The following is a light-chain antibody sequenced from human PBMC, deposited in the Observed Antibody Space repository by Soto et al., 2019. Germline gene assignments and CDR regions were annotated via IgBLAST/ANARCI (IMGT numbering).Light chain of an antibody. V-gene: IGLV2-23*01. Sequence: QSALTQPASVSGSPGQSITISCTGTSSDVGSYNLVSWYQQYPRKVPKVIIYEGSKRPSGVSNRFSGSKSGNTASLTISGLQAEDEADYYCCSYAGSTTWVFGGGTKLTVL. CDR1: SSDVGSYNL. CDR3: CSYAGSTTWV. CDR2: EGS. J-gene: IGLJ3*02.